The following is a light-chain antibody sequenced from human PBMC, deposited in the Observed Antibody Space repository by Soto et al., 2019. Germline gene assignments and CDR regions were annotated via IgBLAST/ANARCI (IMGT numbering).Light chain of an antibody. J-gene: IGKJ4*01. CDR1: QSVSSY. Sequence: EIVLTQSPAPLSLSPGERATLSCRASQSVSSYLAWYQQKPGQAPRLLIYDASNRATGIPARFSGSGSGTDFTLTISSLQSEYFAVYYCQHRSIWPTFGGGTKVDIK. V-gene: IGKV3-11*01. CDR3: QHRSIWPT. CDR2: DAS.